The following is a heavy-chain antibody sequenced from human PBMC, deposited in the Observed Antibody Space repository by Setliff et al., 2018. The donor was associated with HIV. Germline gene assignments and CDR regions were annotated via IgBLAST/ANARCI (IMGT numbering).Heavy chain of an antibody. Sequence: PSETLSLTCTVSGGSMSSYYWSWIRQPPGKGLEWLGHMYYSGSSNYNPSLKSRVTMSVDTSKNHFSLKVTAVTAADTAVYYCARGGSMTTLHDWGQGTRVTVSS. V-gene: IGHV4-59*01. CDR3: ARGGSMTTLHD. CDR1: GGSMSSYY. CDR2: MYYSGSS. J-gene: IGHJ4*02. D-gene: IGHD4-17*01.